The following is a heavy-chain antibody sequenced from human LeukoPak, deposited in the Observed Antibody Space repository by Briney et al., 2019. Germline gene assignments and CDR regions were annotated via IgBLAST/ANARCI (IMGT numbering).Heavy chain of an antibody. Sequence: SETLSLTCAVYGGSFSSYYWSWIRQPPGNGLEWIGDINQSGRTNNNPSLKSRVTISVDTSKNQFSLNLTSVTAADTAVYFCARGGAAAGTHLDYWGQGTLVTVSS. CDR1: GGSFSSYY. V-gene: IGHV4-34*01. J-gene: IGHJ4*02. CDR3: ARGGAAAGTHLDY. D-gene: IGHD6-13*01. CDR2: INQSGRT.